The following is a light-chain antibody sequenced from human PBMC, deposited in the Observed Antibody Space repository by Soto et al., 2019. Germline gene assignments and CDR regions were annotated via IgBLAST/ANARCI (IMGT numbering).Light chain of an antibody. CDR1: SSDVGGYNY. J-gene: IGLJ3*02. V-gene: IGLV2-11*01. CDR3: CSYAGSYGPHWV. Sequence: QSVLTQPRSVSGSPGQSVTISCTGTSSDVGGYNYVSWYQQHPGKAPKLMIYDVSKRPSGVPDRFSGSKSSNTASLTISGLQAEDEADYYSCSYAGSYGPHWVFGGGTKLAVL. CDR2: DVS.